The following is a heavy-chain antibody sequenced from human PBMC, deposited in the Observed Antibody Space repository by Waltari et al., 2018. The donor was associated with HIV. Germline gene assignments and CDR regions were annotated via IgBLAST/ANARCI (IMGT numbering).Heavy chain of an antibody. CDR2: INPHRGGT. CDR1: GYTFTGYY. D-gene: IGHD6-6*01. J-gene: IGHJ4*02. V-gene: IGHV1-2*02. CDR3: AREYSSSSRTGDY. Sequence: QVQLVQSGAEVKKPGASVKVSCKASGYTFTGYYMHWVRQAPGQGLEWMGGINPHRGGTNYAQKFQGRVTMTRDTSISTAYMELSRLRSDDTAVYYCAREYSSSSRTGDYWGQGTLVTVSS.